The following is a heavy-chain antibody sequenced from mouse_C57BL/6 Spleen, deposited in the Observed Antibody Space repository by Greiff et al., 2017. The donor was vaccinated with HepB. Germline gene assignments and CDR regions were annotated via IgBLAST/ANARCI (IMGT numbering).Heavy chain of an antibody. CDR1: GFTFSDYG. J-gene: IGHJ4*01. Sequence: EVKVVESGGGLVKPGGSLKLSCAASGFTFSDYGMHWVRQAPEKGLEWVAYISSGSSTIYYADTVKGRFTISRDNAKNTLFLQMTSLRSEDTAMYYCARGRLRLYAMDYWGQGTSVTVSS. CDR3: ARGRLRLYAMDY. CDR2: ISSGSSTI. D-gene: IGHD2-2*01. V-gene: IGHV5-17*01.